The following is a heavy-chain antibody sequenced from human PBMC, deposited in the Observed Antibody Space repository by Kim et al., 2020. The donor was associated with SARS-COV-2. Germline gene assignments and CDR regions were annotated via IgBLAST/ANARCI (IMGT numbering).Heavy chain of an antibody. CDR3: ARVQRYSSSWYYFDY. V-gene: IGHV4-59*01. Sequence: SETLSLTCTVSVGSISSYYWSWIRQPPGKGLEWIGYIYYSGSTNYNPSLKSRVTISVDTSKNQFSLKLSSVTAADTAVYYCARVQRYSSSWYYFDYWGQGTLVTVSS. CDR2: IYYSGST. J-gene: IGHJ4*02. D-gene: IGHD6-13*01. CDR1: VGSISSYY.